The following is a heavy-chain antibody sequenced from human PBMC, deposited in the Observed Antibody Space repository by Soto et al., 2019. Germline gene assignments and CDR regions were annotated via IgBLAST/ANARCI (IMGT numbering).Heavy chain of an antibody. D-gene: IGHD2-2*03. Sequence: GGSLRLSCAASGFTFSSYEMNWVRQAPGKGLEWVSTISSNSAYIYYTDALRGRFTISGDNAKNSLHLQINRLRAEDTAVYYCTRDGSRDSRARGWFDPWGPGALVTV. CDR2: ISSNSAYI. CDR3: TRDGSRDSRARGWFDP. CDR1: GFTFSSYE. J-gene: IGHJ5*02. V-gene: IGHV3-21*01.